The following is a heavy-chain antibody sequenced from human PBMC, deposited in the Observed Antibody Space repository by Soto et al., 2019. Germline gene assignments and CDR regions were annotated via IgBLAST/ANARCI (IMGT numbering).Heavy chain of an antibody. CDR1: GGCVSSGSYY. V-gene: IGHV4-61*01. CDR3: ARARFNYDSSGYYSGVDY. J-gene: IGHJ4*02. CDR2: IYYSGIT. Sequence: SETLSLACTVSGGCVSSGSYYWSWILQPPGKGLEWIGYIYYSGITNYNPSLKSRFTISVDTSKNQFSLKLSSVTAADTAVYYCARARFNYDSSGYYSGVDYWGQGTLVTVSS. D-gene: IGHD3-22*01.